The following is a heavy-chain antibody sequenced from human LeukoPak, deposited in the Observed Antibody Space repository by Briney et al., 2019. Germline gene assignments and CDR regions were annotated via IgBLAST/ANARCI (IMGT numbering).Heavy chain of an antibody. CDR2: ISFDGSNK. D-gene: IGHD2-21*01. CDR1: GFAFSSCG. J-gene: IGHJ4*02. Sequence: GRSLRLSCAASGFAFSSCGMHWVRQAPGKGLEWVAFISFDGSNKYSADSVKGRFTISRDNFKNTLFLQMNTLRAEDTAIYYCVKSVSIGLGVIDFWGQGTLVSVSS. CDR3: VKSVSIGLGVIDF. V-gene: IGHV3-30*18.